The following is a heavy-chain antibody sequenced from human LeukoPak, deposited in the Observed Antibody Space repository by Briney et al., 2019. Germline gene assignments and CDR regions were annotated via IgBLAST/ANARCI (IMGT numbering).Heavy chain of an antibody. D-gene: IGHD3-9*01. J-gene: IGHJ4*02. Sequence: GASVKVSCKASGYTFTSYGISWVRRAPGQGLEWMGWISAYNGNTNYAQKFQGRVTMTTDTSTTTAHMELRSLRSDDTAVYYCARVSGILTGLYDYWGQGTLVTVSS. CDR2: ISAYNGNT. CDR3: ARVSGILTGLYDY. V-gene: IGHV1-18*01. CDR1: GYTFTSYG.